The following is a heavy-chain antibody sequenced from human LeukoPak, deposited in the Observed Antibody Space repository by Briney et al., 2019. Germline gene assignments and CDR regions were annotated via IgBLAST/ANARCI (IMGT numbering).Heavy chain of an antibody. Sequence: GGSLRLSCVASGFTFSRFEMNWVRQAPGKGLEWVSYISGSGSSIYYADSVKGRFTISRDNAKNSLYLQMNSLRGEDTAVYYCARDMGYCSSSNCYTYYLDYWGQGTLITVSS. CDR1: GFTFSRFE. V-gene: IGHV3-48*03. D-gene: IGHD2-2*01. J-gene: IGHJ4*02. CDR3: ARDMGYCSSSNCYTYYLDY. CDR2: ISGSGSSI.